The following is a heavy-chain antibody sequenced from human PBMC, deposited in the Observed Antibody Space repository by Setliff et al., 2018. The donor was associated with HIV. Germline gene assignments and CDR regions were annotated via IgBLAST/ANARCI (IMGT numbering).Heavy chain of an antibody. CDR3: ARDRGHGGNQYYFDY. V-gene: IGHV3-7*01. CDR2: INPDGGDK. CDR1: GLDFSSSW. D-gene: IGHD2-15*01. Sequence: PGGSLRLSCVTSGLDFSSSWMSWVRRGPGAGLEWVANINPDGGDKYYADPVKGRFTISRDNAKNSLYLQMNSLRAEDTAVYYCARDRGHGGNQYYFDYWGRGTLVTVSS. J-gene: IGHJ4*02.